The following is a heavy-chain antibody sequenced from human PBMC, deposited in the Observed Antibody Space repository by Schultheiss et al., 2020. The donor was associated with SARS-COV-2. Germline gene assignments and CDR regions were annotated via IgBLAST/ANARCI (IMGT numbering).Heavy chain of an antibody. Sequence: SVKVSCKASGGTFSSYAISWVRQAPGQGLEWMGRIIPILGIANYAQKFQGRVTITADKSTSTAYMELSSLRSEDTAVYYCARDFSIVATMVDYWGQGTLVTVSS. CDR3: ARDFSIVATMVDY. D-gene: IGHD5-12*01. V-gene: IGHV1-69*04. CDR1: GGTFSSYA. J-gene: IGHJ4*02. CDR2: IIPILGIA.